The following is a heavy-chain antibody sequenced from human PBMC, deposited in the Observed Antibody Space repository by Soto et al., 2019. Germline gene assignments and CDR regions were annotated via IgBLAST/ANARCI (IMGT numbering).Heavy chain of an antibody. CDR2: MSYDGGDQ. J-gene: IGHJ6*02. CDR1: VFTFSRYA. V-gene: IGHV3-30-3*01. Sequence: PGGSLRLSCVGSVFTFSRYAMHWVRQAPGKGLEWVTVMSYDGGDQYYADSVKGRFTISRDNSENTVFLQMNSLRVEDTAVYYCAREGITKLYYHAMDVWGPGTTVTVSS. CDR3: AREGITKLYYHAMDV. D-gene: IGHD3-10*02.